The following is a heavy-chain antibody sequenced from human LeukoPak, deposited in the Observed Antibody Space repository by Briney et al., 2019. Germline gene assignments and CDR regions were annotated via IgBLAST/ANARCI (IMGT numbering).Heavy chain of an antibody. CDR1: GYTFSSYY. V-gene: IGHV1-46*01. D-gene: IGHD3-10*01. CDR2: INPSGGST. CDR3: ARYGSGSYYKGEEFDY. Sequence: ASVKVSCKASGYTFSSYYMHWVRQAPGQGLEWMGIINPSGGSTSYAQKFQGRVTMTRDTSTSTVYMELSSLRSEDTAVYYCARYGSGSYYKGEEFDYWGQGTLVTVSS. J-gene: IGHJ4*02.